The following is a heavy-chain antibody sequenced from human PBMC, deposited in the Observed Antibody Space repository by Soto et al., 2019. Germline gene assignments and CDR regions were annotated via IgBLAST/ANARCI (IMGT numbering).Heavy chain of an antibody. CDR1: GFTFSSSW. J-gene: IGHJ4*02. D-gene: IGHD6-13*01. CDR3: TRVGRSSREPLDY. Sequence: GGSLRLSCAASGFTFSSSWMHWVRQAPGKGLVWVSRINSDGSDTSYADSVKGRFTISRDNAKNTLYLQMNSLRAEDTAVYYCTRVGRSSREPLDYRGPGPLVTVSS. V-gene: IGHV3-74*01. CDR2: INSDGSDT.